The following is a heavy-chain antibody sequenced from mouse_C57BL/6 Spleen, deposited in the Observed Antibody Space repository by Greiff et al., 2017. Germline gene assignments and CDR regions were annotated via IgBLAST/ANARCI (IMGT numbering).Heavy chain of an antibody. J-gene: IGHJ2*01. CDR3: ARRVYSLDY. Sequence: QVQLQQSGPELVKPGASVKISCKASGYAFSSSWMNWVKQRPGKGLEWIGRIYPGDGDTNYNGKFKGKATLTADKSSSTAYMQLSSLTSEDSAVYFCARRVYSLDYWGQGTTLTVSS. CDR2: IYPGDGDT. CDR1: GYAFSSSW. V-gene: IGHV1-82*01.